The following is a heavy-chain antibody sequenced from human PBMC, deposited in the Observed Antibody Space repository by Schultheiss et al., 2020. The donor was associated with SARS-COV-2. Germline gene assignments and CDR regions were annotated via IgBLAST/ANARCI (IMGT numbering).Heavy chain of an antibody. V-gene: IGHV4-59*10. CDR3: ARQTVTTPFDY. D-gene: IGHD4-17*01. CDR2: IYTSGST. J-gene: IGHJ4*02. Sequence: SETLSLTCAVYGGSFSGYYWSWIRQPAGKGLEWIGRIYTSGSTNYNPSLKSRVTISVDTSKNQFSLKLSSVTAADTAVYYCARQTVTTPFDYWGQGTLVTVSS. CDR1: GGSFSGYY.